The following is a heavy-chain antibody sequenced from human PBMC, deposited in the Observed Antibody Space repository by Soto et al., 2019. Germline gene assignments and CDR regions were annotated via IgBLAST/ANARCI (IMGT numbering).Heavy chain of an antibody. V-gene: IGHV3-30*18. CDR2: ISYDGSNK. D-gene: IGHD3-16*01. J-gene: IGHJ3*02. CDR1: GFTFSSYG. CDR3: AKDWGSAFDI. Sequence: QVQLAESGGGVVQPGRSLRLSCAASGFTFSSYGMHWVRQAPGKGLEWVAVISYDGSNKYYADSVKGRFTISRDNSKNTLYLQMNSLRAEDTAVYYCAKDWGSAFDIWGQGTMVTVSS.